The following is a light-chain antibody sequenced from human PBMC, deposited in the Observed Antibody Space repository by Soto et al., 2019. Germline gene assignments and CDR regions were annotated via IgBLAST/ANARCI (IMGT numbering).Light chain of an antibody. CDR2: SNN. Sequence: QSVLTQPPSASGTPGQRVTISCSGSSSNIGSNTVNWYQQLPGPAPKLLIYSNNQRPSGVPDRFSDSKSGTSASLAISGLQSEDEADYYCAAWDDSLNGWVFGGGTKLTVL. CDR1: SSNIGSNT. J-gene: IGLJ3*02. V-gene: IGLV1-44*01. CDR3: AAWDDSLNGWV.